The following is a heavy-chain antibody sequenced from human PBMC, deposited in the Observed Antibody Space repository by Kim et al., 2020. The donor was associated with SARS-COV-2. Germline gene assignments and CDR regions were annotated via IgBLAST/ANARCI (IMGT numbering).Heavy chain of an antibody. V-gene: IGHV4-34*01. CDR3: AVTTVTTYYYYYGMDV. CDR1: GGSFSGYY. J-gene: IGHJ6*02. D-gene: IGHD4-17*01. CDR2: INHSGST. Sequence: SETLSLTCAVYGGSFSGYYWSWIRQPPGKGLEWIGEINHSGSTNYNPSLKSRVTISVDTSKNQFSLKLSSVTAADTAVYYCAVTTVTTYYYYYGMDVWGQGTTVTVSS.